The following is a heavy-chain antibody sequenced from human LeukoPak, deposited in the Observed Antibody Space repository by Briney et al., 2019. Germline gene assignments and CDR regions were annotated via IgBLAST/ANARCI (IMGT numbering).Heavy chain of an antibody. J-gene: IGHJ4*02. D-gene: IGHD2-15*01. Sequence: SETLSLTCTVSGGSISNYYWSWIRQPPGKGLEWIGYIYSSGSTNYNPSLNSRVTISVDTSKNQFSLKLTSMTAADAAVYYCARVFCSGGSCYGDYWGQGTLVTVSS. V-gene: IGHV4-59*01. CDR2: IYSSGST. CDR3: ARVFCSGGSCYGDY. CDR1: GGSISNYY.